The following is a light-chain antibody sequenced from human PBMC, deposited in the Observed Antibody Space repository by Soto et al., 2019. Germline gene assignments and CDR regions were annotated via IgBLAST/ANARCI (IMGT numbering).Light chain of an antibody. J-gene: IGKJ4*01. CDR3: QQRSNWPST. CDR1: QSVSTS. Sequence: IVLTQSPVTLALSPGESAVLSCRASQSVSTSLAWYQHKPGQAPRLFIYDASKRAPGIPARFTGSGSGTDFTLTISSLEPEDFAVYYCQQRSNWPSTFGGGTKVEI. V-gene: IGKV3-11*01. CDR2: DAS.